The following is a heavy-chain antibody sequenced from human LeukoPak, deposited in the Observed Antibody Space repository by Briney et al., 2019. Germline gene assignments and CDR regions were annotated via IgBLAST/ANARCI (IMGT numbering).Heavy chain of an antibody. V-gene: IGHV3-30-3*01. CDR1: GFTFSSYA. CDR3: ARDRFELLRSYSYGMDV. J-gene: IGHJ6*02. CDR2: ISYDGSNK. Sequence: GGSLRLSCAASGFTFSSYAMHWVRQAPGKGLEWVAVISYDGSNKYYADSVKGRFTISRDNSKNTLYLQMNSLRAEDTAVYYCARDRFELLRSYSYGMDVWGQGTTVIVSS. D-gene: IGHD1-26*01.